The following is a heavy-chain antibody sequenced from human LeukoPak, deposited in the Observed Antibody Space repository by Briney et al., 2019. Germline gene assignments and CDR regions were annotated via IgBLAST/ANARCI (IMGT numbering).Heavy chain of an antibody. J-gene: IGHJ4*02. CDR1: GGSFSGYY. CDR3: ARDGGYSSSWYYSGY. D-gene: IGHD6-13*01. CDR2: IYTSGST. V-gene: IGHV4-4*07. Sequence: SETLSLTCAVYGGSFSGYYWSWIRQPAGKGLEWIGRIYTSGSTNYTPSLRSRVTISVDTSKNQFSLKLSSVTAADTAVYYCARDGGYSSSWYYSGYWGQGTLVTVSS.